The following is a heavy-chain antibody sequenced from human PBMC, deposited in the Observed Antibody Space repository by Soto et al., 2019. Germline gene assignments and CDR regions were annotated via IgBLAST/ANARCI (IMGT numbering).Heavy chain of an antibody. Sequence: QLQLQESGPGLVKPSETLSLTCTVSGGSISSSSYYWGWIRQPPGKGLEWIGSIYYSGSTYYNPSLKSRVTQTVDTSNNQFSLKLSSVTAADTAVYYCARNIVVVINSPYDAFDIWGQGTMVTVSS. V-gene: IGHV4-39*01. CDR2: IYYSGST. J-gene: IGHJ3*02. D-gene: IGHD2-21*01. CDR1: GGSISSSSYY. CDR3: ARNIVVVINSPYDAFDI.